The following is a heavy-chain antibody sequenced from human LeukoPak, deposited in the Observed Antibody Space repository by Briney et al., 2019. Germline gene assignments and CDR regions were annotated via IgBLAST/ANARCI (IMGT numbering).Heavy chain of an antibody. Sequence: GGSLRPSCAAAGFTFADYGMSWVRHAAREGMGWVSGINWDGGSTGYADSVKGRFTISRDNAKNSLYLQMNSLRAEDTALYYCARNHLEPGFFDYWGQGTLVTVSS. J-gene: IGHJ4*02. CDR2: INWDGGST. V-gene: IGHV3-20*04. D-gene: IGHD1-1*01. CDR3: ARNHLEPGFFDY. CDR1: GFTFADYG.